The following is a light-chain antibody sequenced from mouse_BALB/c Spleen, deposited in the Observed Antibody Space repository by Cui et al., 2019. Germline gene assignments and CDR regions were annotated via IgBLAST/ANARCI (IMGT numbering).Light chain of an antibody. CDR1: QIVSY. Sequence: QIVITQSPAIMSASPGEKVTITCSASQIVSYMHWFQQKPGTSPKLWIYSTSNLASGVPARFSGSGSGTSYSLTISRMEAEDAATYYCQQRSSYPFTFGSGTKLEIK. CDR3: QQRSSYPFT. V-gene: IGKV4-57*01. J-gene: IGKJ4*01. CDR2: STS.